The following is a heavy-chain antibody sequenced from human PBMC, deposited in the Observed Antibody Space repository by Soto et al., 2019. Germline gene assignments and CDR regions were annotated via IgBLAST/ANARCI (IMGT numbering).Heavy chain of an antibody. CDR2: INHSGST. CDR3: ARRVVPAAIPRNTANSDY. D-gene: IGHD2-2*02. Sequence: PSETLSLTCAVYGGSSSGYYWSWIRQPPGKGLEWIGEINHSGSTNYNPSLKSRVTISVDTSKNQFSLKLSSVTAADTAVYYCARRVVPAAIPRNTANSDYWGQGTLVTVPQ. V-gene: IGHV4-34*01. J-gene: IGHJ4*02. CDR1: GGSSSGYY.